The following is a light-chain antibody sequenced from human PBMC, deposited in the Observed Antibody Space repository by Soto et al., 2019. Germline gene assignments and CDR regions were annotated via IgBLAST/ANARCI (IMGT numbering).Light chain of an antibody. Sequence: DIQMTQSPSSLSASVGDRVTITCRASQSISSYLNWYQQKSGKAPKLLIYDASSLESGVPSRFSGSGSGTEFTLTISSLQPDDFATYYCQQYNSYSTFGQGTKVDIK. CDR2: DAS. J-gene: IGKJ1*01. CDR3: QQYNSYST. CDR1: QSISSY. V-gene: IGKV1-5*01.